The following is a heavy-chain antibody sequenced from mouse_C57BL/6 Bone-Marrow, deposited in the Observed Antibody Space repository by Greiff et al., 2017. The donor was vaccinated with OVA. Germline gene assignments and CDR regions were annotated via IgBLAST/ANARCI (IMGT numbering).Heavy chain of an antibody. Sequence: DVHLVESGGGLVQPGGSLKLSCAASGFTFSDYYMYWVRQTPEKRLEWVAYISNGGGSTYYPDTVKGRFTISRDNAKNTLYLQMSRLKSEDTAMYYCARQTSTTGGYYAMDYWGQGTSVTVSS. J-gene: IGHJ4*01. V-gene: IGHV5-12*01. D-gene: IGHD2-12*01. CDR3: ARQTSTTGGYYAMDY. CDR1: GFTFSDYY. CDR2: ISNGGGST.